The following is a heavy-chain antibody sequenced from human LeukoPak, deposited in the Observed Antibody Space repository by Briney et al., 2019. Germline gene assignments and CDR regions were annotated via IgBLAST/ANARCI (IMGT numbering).Heavy chain of an antibody. Sequence: GASVKVSCKASGYTFTSYAMHWVRQAPGQRLEWMGWINAGNGNTKYSQEFQGRVTITRDTSASTAYMELSSLRSEDMAVYYCARGQRGGTDYYYYMDVWGKGTTVTVSS. CDR2: INAGNGNT. J-gene: IGHJ6*03. V-gene: IGHV1-3*03. CDR3: ARGQRGGTDYYYYMDV. CDR1: GYTFTSYA.